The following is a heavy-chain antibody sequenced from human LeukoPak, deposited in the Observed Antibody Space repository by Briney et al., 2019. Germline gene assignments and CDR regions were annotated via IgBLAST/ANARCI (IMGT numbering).Heavy chain of an antibody. Sequence: SGPTLVKPSQTLSLTCTVSGGSISNNYWSWIRQPPGKALEWIGYIYYTGTTKYNPSLKSRATISLDTSKNQFSLKLTSVTAADIFFFKQKTAYEIDVWGQGTTVTVSS. CDR3: KTAYEIDV. V-gene: IGHV4-59*01. D-gene: IGHD2-21*01. CDR2: IYYTGTT. J-gene: IGHJ6*02. CDR1: GGSISNNY.